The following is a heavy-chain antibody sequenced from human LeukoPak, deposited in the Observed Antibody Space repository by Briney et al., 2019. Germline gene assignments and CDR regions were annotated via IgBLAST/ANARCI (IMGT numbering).Heavy chain of an antibody. V-gene: IGHV3-23*01. CDR1: GFTFTSYS. CDR3: ARKAQYNGHYPLDY. CDR2: TSDRGDYT. D-gene: IGHD1-7*01. Sequence: HHGGSLRLSCAASGFTFTSYSMSWVRQAPGKGLEWVSGTSDRGDYTYYADSVKGRFTISRDSSKNTLFLQVNSLRAEDTALYFCARKAQYNGHYPLDYWGQGTLVTVSS. J-gene: IGHJ4*02.